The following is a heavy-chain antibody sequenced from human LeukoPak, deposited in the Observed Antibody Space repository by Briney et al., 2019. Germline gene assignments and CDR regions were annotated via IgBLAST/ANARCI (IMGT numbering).Heavy chain of an antibody. D-gene: IGHD2-2*02. CDR3: AKGRYCSSTSCFTPFDY. CDR1: GFTFSSYA. Sequence: GGSLRPSCAASGFTFSSYAMSWVRQAPGKGLEWVSAISGSGGSTYYADSVKGRFTISRDNSKNTLYLQMNSLRAEDTAVYYCAKGRYCSSTSCFTPFDYWGQGTLVTVSS. J-gene: IGHJ4*02. V-gene: IGHV3-23*01. CDR2: ISGSGGST.